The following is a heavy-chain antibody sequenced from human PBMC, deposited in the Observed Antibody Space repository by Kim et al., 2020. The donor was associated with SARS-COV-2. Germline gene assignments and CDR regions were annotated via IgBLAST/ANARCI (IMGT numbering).Heavy chain of an antibody. CDR1: GFTFSNAW. CDR2: IKSKIDGGTA. Sequence: GGSLRLSCVVSGFTFSNAWMSWVRQAPGKGLEWVGRIKSKIDGGTADYAAPVKGRFTISRDDSKNTLYLQLKSLKTEDTGLYYCTTPYDFWSGYATEGPFDYWGQGALVTVSS. J-gene: IGHJ4*02. V-gene: IGHV3-15*01. CDR3: TTPYDFWSGYATEGPFDY. D-gene: IGHD3-3*01.